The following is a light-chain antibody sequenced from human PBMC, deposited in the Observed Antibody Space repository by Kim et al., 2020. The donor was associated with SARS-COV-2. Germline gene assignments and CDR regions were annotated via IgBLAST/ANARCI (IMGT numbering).Light chain of an antibody. Sequence: IQMTQSPSSLSASVGDRVTITCRASQGISSYLAWYQQKPGKVPKLLIYAASTLQSGVPSRFSGSGSGTDFTLSITSLQPEDVATYYCQSYHRFAPRTFGGGATVDIK. CDR3: QSYHRFAPRT. J-gene: IGKJ4*01. CDR1: QGISSY. V-gene: IGKV1-27*01. CDR2: AAS.